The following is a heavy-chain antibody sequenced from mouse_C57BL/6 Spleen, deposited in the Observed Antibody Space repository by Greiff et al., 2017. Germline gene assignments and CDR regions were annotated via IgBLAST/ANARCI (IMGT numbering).Heavy chain of an antibody. J-gene: IGHJ1*03. CDR3: AREAGSSRYFDV. V-gene: IGHV1-69*01. CDR1: GYTFTSYW. D-gene: IGHD1-1*01. Sequence: VQLQQSGAELVMPGASVKLSCKASGYTFTSYWMHWVKQRPGQGLEWIGEIDPSDSYTNYNQKFKGKSTLTGDKSSSTAYMQLSSLTSEDSAVYYCAREAGSSRYFDVWGTGTTVTVSS. CDR2: IDPSDSYT.